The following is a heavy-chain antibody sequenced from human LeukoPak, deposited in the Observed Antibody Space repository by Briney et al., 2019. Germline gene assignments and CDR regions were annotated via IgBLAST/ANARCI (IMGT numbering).Heavy chain of an antibody. CDR1: GYSIFTNNVP. D-gene: IGHD6-6*01. CDR3: ARGKYTSFDN. CDR2: TYYRSKWSF. Sequence: SQTLSLTCAISGYSIFTNNVPWNWIRQSPSKGLEGLGRTYYRSKWSFDYAVSVKSRITIKADTSKNQFSLQLSSVTPDDTAVYYCARGKYTSFDNWGQGTLVTVSS. V-gene: IGHV6-1*01. J-gene: IGHJ4*02.